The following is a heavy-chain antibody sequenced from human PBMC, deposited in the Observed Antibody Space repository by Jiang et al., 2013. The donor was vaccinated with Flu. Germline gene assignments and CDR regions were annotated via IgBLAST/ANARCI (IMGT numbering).Heavy chain of an antibody. Sequence: GSGLVKPSETLSLTCSVSDGSISSDNYYWGWIRQPPGKGLGWIGSIYSSGTAYYNPSLKSRVTISVDTSKSQFSLKLSSVTAADTAVYYCARRRYCGGDCYWYDAFDIWGQGTMVTVS. CDR2: IYSSGTA. CDR1: DGSISSDNYY. V-gene: IGHV4-39*01. D-gene: IGHD2-21*01. J-gene: IGHJ3*02. CDR3: ARRRYCGGDCYWYDAFDI.